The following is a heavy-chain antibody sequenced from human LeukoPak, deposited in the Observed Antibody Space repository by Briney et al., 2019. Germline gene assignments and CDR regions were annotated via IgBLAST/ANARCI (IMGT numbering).Heavy chain of an antibody. CDR3: ARGSAYYDILTGYPGEYYFDY. J-gene: IGHJ4*02. Sequence: PSETLSLTCTVSGGSISSYYWSWIRQPAGKGLEWIGRIYTSGSTNYNPSLKSRVSMSVDTSKNHFSLKLSSVTAADTAVYYCARGSAYYDILTGYPGEYYFDYWGQGTLVTVSS. V-gene: IGHV4-4*07. CDR1: GGSISSYY. CDR2: IYTSGST. D-gene: IGHD3-9*01.